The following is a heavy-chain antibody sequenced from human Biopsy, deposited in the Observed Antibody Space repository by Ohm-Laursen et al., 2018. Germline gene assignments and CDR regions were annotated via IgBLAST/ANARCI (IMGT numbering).Heavy chain of an antibody. D-gene: IGHD1-26*01. J-gene: IGHJ4*02. V-gene: IGHV4-59*07. Sequence: SDTLSLTCAVSGGSISNYFWTWIRQPPGKGLEWIGYFRFEDRTSYNSSLKSRVTISADTSKSQFSLRLSSVTAADTAVYYCALGGGSYVNFDYWGQGTLVTVSS. CDR2: FRFEDRT. CDR1: GGSISNYF. CDR3: ALGGGSYVNFDY.